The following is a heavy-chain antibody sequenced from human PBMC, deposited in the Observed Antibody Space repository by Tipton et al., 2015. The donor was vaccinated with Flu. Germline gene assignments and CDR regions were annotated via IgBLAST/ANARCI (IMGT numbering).Heavy chain of an antibody. D-gene: IGHD6-19*01. Sequence: GSLRLSCAASGFTFSRYAMSWVRQAPGKGLEWVASVTGGGGTTYFADSVKGRFTISRDNSRNMVFLQMNNLRVEDTAEYYCAKVIPELVAGLDYWGRGTLVTVSS. CDR1: GFTFSRYA. CDR3: AKVIPELVAGLDY. CDR2: VTGGGGTT. J-gene: IGHJ4*02. V-gene: IGHV3-23*01.